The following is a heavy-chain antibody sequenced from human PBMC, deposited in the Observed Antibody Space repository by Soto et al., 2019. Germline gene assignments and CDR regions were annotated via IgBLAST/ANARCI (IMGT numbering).Heavy chain of an antibody. CDR1: GFTFSSYS. CDR3: ARDRSPGSYLGRRHRTPHGMDV. J-gene: IGHJ6*02. V-gene: IGHV3-21*01. Sequence: GGSLRLSCAASGFTFSSYSMNWVRQAPGKGLEWVSSISSSSSYIYYADSVKGRFTISRDNAKNSLYLQMNSLRAEDTAVYYCARDRSPGSYLGRRHRTPHGMDVWGQGTTVTVSS. D-gene: IGHD1-26*01. CDR2: ISSSSSYI.